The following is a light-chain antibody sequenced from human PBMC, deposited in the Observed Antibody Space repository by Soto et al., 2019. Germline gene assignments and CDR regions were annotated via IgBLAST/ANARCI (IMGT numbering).Light chain of an antibody. CDR1: QSVSSY. CDR3: QQRSNWPIT. Sequence: EIVLTQSQATLSVSTGDRAPLPCRASQSVSSYLAWYQQKPGQAPRLLIYDASNRATGIPARFSGSGSGTDFTLTISSLEPEDFAVYYCQQRSNWPITFGQGTRLEIK. J-gene: IGKJ5*01. V-gene: IGKV3-11*01. CDR2: DAS.